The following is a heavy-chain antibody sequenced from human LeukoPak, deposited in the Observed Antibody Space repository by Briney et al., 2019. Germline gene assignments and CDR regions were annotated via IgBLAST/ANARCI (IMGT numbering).Heavy chain of an antibody. V-gene: IGHV4-30-4*08. J-gene: IGHJ6*03. CDR2: IYYSGST. CDR3: ARDSSMYYYYYMDV. CDR1: GGSISSGDYY. Sequence: SETLSLTCTISGGSISSGDYYWSWIRQPPGKGLEWIGYIYYSGSTYYNPSLKSRVTISVDTSKNKFSLKLSSVTAADTAVYYCARDSSMYYYYYMDVWGKGTTVTVSS. D-gene: IGHD1-26*01.